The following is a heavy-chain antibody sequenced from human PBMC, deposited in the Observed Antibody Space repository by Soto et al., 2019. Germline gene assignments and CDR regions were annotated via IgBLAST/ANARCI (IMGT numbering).Heavy chain of an antibody. CDR2: ISGSGGTT. CDR1: GFTFSNYD. CDR3: AIFFVETGSNFCSPWSVLH. D-gene: IGHD2-15*01. Sequence: EVQLLESGGGLVQPGRSLILSFAASGFTFSNYDMSWVSQAPGQGLDWVSAISGSGGTTYYADYVKGRFTISRDNSPITVFLKMNSLRAEDAVVYNCAIFFVETGSNFCSPWSVLHWGEGTLVTVYS. J-gene: IGHJ1*01. V-gene: IGHV3-23*01.